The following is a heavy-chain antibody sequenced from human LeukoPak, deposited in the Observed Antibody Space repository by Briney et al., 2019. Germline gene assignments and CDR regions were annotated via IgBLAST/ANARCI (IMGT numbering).Heavy chain of an antibody. CDR2: ISRSSGTI. D-gene: IGHD2-8*01. CDR3: AKDSTPRGVQLAFYFDY. J-gene: IGHJ4*02. V-gene: IGHV3-9*01. CDR1: RFSFDDYA. Sequence: GGSLRLSCVASRFSFDDYAMHWVRQAPGKGLEWVSGISRSSGTIYYSDSVKGRFTISRDNAKNSVYLQMNSLRADDTAFYYCAKDSTPRGVQLAFYFDYWGQGALVTVSS.